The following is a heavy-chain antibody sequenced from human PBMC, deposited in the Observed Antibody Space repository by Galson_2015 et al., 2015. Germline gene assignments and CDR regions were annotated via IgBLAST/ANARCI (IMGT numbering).Heavy chain of an antibody. Sequence: SLRLSCAASGFTVSSNYMSWVRQAPGKGLEWVSVIYSGGSTYYADSVKGRFTISRDNSKNTLYLQMNSLRAEDAAVYYCARDAFGVVTFGYWGQGTLVTVSS. J-gene: IGHJ4*02. CDR2: IYSGGST. D-gene: IGHD3-3*01. V-gene: IGHV3-53*01. CDR3: ARDAFGVVTFGY. CDR1: GFTVSSNY.